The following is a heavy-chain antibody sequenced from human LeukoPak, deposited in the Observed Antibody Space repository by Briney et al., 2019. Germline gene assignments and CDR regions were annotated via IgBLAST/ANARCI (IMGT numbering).Heavy chain of an antibody. CDR2: ISSSGGST. V-gene: IGHV3-23*01. J-gene: IGHJ4*02. D-gene: IGHD6-19*01. Sequence: GGSLRLSCAASGFTFSSYAMSWVRQAPGKGLEWVSAISSSGGSTYYADSVKGRFTISRDNSKNTLYLQMNSLRAEDTAIYYCAKGGGSSSGWFDYWGQGTLVTVSS. CDR1: GFTFSSYA. CDR3: AKGGGSSSGWFDY.